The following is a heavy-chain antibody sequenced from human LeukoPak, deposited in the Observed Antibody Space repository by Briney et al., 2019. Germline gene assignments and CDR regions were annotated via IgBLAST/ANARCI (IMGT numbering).Heavy chain of an antibody. CDR1: GFTFSSYA. D-gene: IGHD2-15*01. V-gene: IGHV3-23*01. CDR3: AKGSRYCSGGSCYPADY. CDR2: ISGSGGST. Sequence: PGGSLRLSCAASGFTFSSYAMSWVRQAPGKGLEWVSAISGSGGSTYYADSVKGRFTISRDNSKNTLYLQMNSLRAEDTAVYYCAKGSRYCSGGSCYPADYWGREPWSPSPQ. J-gene: IGHJ4*02.